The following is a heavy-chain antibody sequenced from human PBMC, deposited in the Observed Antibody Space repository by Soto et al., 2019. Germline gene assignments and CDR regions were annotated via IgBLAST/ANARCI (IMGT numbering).Heavy chain of an antibody. D-gene: IGHD2-15*01. J-gene: IGHJ4*02. CDR3: AKGYCSGGSCARLFDY. CDR2: ISGSGGST. Sequence: EVQLLESGGGLVQPGGSLRLSCAASGFTFSSYAMSWVRQAPGKGLEWVSAISGSGGSTYYADSVKGRFTISRDNSKNTLYLQMNSLRAEDTAVYYCAKGYCSGGSCARLFDYWGQGTLVTVSS. CDR1: GFTFSSYA. V-gene: IGHV3-23*01.